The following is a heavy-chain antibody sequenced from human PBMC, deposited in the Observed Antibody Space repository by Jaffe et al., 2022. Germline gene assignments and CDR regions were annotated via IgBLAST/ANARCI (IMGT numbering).Heavy chain of an antibody. Sequence: QVQLQESGPGLVKPSQTLSLTCTVSGGSISSGSYYWSWIRQPAGKGLEWIGRIYTSGSTNYNPSLKSRVTISVDTSKNQFSLKLSSVTAADTAVYYCARVVLPLTGYYPHFDLWGRGTLVTVSS. D-gene: IGHD3-9*01. CDR2: IYTSGST. J-gene: IGHJ2*01. V-gene: IGHV4-61*02. CDR3: ARVVLPLTGYYPHFDL. CDR1: GGSISSGSYY.